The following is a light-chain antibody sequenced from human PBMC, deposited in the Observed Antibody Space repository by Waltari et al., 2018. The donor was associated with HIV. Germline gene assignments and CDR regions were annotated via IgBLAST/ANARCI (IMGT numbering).Light chain of an antibody. CDR3: SSYTGSSTRYV. CDR2: EVS. Sequence: QSALTQPASVSGSPGQSITMSCTGTSSDVGGYKYVSWYQQYPGKAPKLMIYEVSNRPSGVSNRFSGSKSGNTASPTISGLQTEDEADYYCSSYTGSSTRYVFGTGTKVTVL. CDR1: SSDVGGYKY. J-gene: IGLJ1*01. V-gene: IGLV2-14*01.